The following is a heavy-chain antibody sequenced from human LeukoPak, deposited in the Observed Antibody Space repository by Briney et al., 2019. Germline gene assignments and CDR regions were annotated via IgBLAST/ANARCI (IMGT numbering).Heavy chain of an antibody. CDR1: GGSITNYY. Sequence: SETLSLTCSVSGGSITNYYWSWIRQAPGRGLEWVGYIYYSGSTHYNPSLKSRVTISVDTSRNQFSLNLTSMTAADTAVYYCVRHFAPFRLGPHFDYWGQGSLVTVSS. V-gene: IGHV4-59*08. CDR3: VRHFAPFRLGPHFDY. J-gene: IGHJ4*02. D-gene: IGHD1-26*01. CDR2: IYYSGST.